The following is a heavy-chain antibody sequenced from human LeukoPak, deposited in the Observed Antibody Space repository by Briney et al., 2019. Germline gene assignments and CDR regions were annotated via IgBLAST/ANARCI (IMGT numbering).Heavy chain of an antibody. CDR3: ARERYCYDSSGYYYEYNWFDP. D-gene: IGHD3-22*01. J-gene: IGHJ5*02. V-gene: IGHV5-51*01. CDR1: GYSFTSYW. CDR2: IYPGDSDT. Sequence: GESLKISCKGSGYSFTSYWIGWVRQMPGKGLEWMGIIYPGDSDTRYSPSFQGQVTISADKSISTAYLQWSSLKASDTAMYYCARERYCYDSSGYYYEYNWFDPWGQGTLVTVSS.